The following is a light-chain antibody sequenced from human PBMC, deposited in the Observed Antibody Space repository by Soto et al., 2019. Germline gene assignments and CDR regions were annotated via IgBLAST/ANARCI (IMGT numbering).Light chain of an antibody. CDR3: QQYNNWPGWT. V-gene: IGKV3-15*01. J-gene: IGKJ1*01. CDR1: QSVSSN. Sequence: EIVMTQSPATLSVSPGERATLSCRASQSVSSNLAWYLQKTGQAPRPLIYGASTRATGIPARFSGSGSGTEFTLTISSLQSEDFAVYYCQQYNNWPGWTFGQGTKVEIK. CDR2: GAS.